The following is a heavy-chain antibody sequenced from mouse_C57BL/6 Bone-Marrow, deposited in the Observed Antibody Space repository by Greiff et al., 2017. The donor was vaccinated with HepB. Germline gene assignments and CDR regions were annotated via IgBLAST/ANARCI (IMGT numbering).Heavy chain of an antibody. D-gene: IGHD2-5*01. CDR2: ISSGSSTI. V-gene: IGHV5-17*01. CDR3: ARGSKGWFAY. J-gene: IGHJ3*01. CDR1: GFTFSDYG. Sequence: EVHLVESGGGLVKPGGSLKLSCAASGFTFSDYGMHWVRQAPEKGLEWVAYISSGSSTIYYADTVKGRFTISRDNAKNTLFLQMTSLRSEDTAMYYCARGSKGWFAYWGQGTLVTVSA.